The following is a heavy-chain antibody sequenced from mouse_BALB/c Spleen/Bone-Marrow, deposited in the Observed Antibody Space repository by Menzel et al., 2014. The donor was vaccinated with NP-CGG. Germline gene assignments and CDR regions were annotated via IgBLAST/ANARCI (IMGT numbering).Heavy chain of an antibody. CDR3: ARGSSYFDY. CDR2: ISDGGSYT. Sequence: EVKVEESGGGLVKPGGSLKLSCAASGFTLSDYYMYWVRQTPEKRLEWVATISDGGSYTYYPDSVKGRFTISRDNAKNNLYLQMSSLKSEDTAMYYCARGSSYFDYWGQGTTLTVSS. V-gene: IGHV5-4*02. J-gene: IGHJ2*01. D-gene: IGHD1-1*01. CDR1: GFTLSDYY.